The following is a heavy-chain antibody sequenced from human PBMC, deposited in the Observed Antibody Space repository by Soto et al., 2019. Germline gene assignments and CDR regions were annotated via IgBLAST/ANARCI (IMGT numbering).Heavy chain of an antibody. V-gene: IGHV1-8*01. D-gene: IGHD3-16*02. CDR1: GYPFTSYD. CDR3: ARAYYDYVWGSYRYYYYGMDV. Sequence: GXSVKVSCKASGYPFTSYDINWVRQATGQGLEWMGWMNPNSGNTGYAQKFQGRVTMTRNTSISTAYMELSSLRSEDTAVYYCARAYYDYVWGSYRYYYYGMDVWGQGTTVTVSS. J-gene: IGHJ6*02. CDR2: MNPNSGNT.